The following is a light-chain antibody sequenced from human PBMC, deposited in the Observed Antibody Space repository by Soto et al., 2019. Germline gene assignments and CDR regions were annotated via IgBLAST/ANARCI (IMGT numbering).Light chain of an antibody. Sequence: EIVMTQSPATLSVSPGGRATLSCRASQSVNSNLAWYQQTPGQAPRLLIYGASTRATGIPARFIGSGSGTEYTLTISSLQSEDFAVYYWQEYDNWHLYTFGPGTKVEIK. CDR3: QEYDNWHLYT. J-gene: IGKJ2*01. V-gene: IGKV3-15*01. CDR2: GAS. CDR1: QSVNSN.